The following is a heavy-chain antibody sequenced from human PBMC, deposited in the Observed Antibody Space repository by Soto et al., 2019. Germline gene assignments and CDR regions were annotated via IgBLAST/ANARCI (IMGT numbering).Heavy chain of an antibody. Sequence: GGSLRLSCAASGFTFSSHWMHWVRQAPGKGLVWLSRINGDGRTTSYADSVKGRFTISRDNARNTVHLQMNSLRLDDTAVYYCARVVMAGTSDFDYWGRGTLVTVSS. CDR2: INGDGRTT. J-gene: IGHJ4*02. D-gene: IGHD1-7*01. CDR1: GFTFSSHW. CDR3: ARVVMAGTSDFDY. V-gene: IGHV3-74*01.